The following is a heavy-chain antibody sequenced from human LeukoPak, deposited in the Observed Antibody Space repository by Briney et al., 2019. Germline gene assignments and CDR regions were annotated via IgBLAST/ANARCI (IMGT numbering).Heavy chain of an antibody. CDR2: ICHSGST. J-gene: IGHJ4*02. V-gene: IGHV4-38-2*02. CDR3: ARGSGYEIDY. D-gene: IGHD5-12*01. Sequence: PSETLSLTCTVSGYSISSGYYWGWIRQPPGKGLEWIGSICHSGSTYYNPSLKSRVTISVDTSKNQFSLKLSSVTAADTAVYYCARGSGYEIDYWGQGTLVTVSS. CDR1: GYSISSGYY.